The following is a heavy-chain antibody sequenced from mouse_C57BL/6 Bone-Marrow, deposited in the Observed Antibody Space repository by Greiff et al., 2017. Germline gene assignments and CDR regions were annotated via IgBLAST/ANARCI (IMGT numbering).Heavy chain of an antibody. D-gene: IGHD1-1*02. V-gene: IGHV1-64*01. CDR3: ASAYYVPVRY. Sequence: QLQQPGAELVTPGASVKLSCKASGYTFTSYWMHGVKQRPGQGLEWIGMIHPNSGSTNYNEKFKSKATLTVDKSSSTAYMQLSSLTSEDSAVYYCASAYYVPVRYWGQGTTLTVSS. CDR1: GYTFTSYW. J-gene: IGHJ2*01. CDR2: IHPNSGST.